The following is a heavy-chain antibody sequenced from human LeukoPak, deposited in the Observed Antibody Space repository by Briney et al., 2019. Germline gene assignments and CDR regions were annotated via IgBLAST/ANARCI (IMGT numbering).Heavy chain of an antibody. D-gene: IGHD2-15*01. CDR1: GGTISSSY. CDR3: ARGFCSGHDCYRSFYDF. CDR2: IYNTGSA. Sequence: PSETLSLTCTVSGGTISSSYWSWIRQPPGKGLEWIGYIYNTGSANYSPSLASRVTISVDTSKNQFSLKLMSVTAADTAVYFCARGFCSGHDCYRSFYDFWGQGTVDTVSS. V-gene: IGHV4-59*01. J-gene: IGHJ4*02.